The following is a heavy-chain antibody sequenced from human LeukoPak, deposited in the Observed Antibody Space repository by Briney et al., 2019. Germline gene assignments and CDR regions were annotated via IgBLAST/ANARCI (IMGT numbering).Heavy chain of an antibody. CDR3: AKAGPLDRGGYNIDY. J-gene: IGHJ4*02. CDR1: GFTFGDYA. D-gene: IGHD5-24*01. Sequence: GGSLRLSCTASGFTFGDYAMSWFRQAPGKGLEWVAVISYDGSNKYYADSVKGRFTISRDNSKNTLYLQMNSLRAEDTAVYYCAKAGPLDRGGYNIDYWGQGTLVTVSS. CDR2: ISYDGSNK. V-gene: IGHV3-30*04.